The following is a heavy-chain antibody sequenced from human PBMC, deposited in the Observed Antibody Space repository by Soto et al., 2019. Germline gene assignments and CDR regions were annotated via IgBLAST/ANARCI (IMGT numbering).Heavy chain of an antibody. CDR3: ARDSSVPYYYGSGSYRPFDY. J-gene: IGHJ4*02. CDR1: GGSVSSGSYY. Sequence: SETLSLTCTVSGGSVSSGSYYWSWIRQPPGKGLEWIGYIYYSGSTNYNPSLKSRVTISVDTSKNQFSLKLSSVTAADTAVYYCARDSSVPYYYGSGSYRPFDYWGQGTLVTVS. CDR2: IYYSGST. D-gene: IGHD3-10*01. V-gene: IGHV4-61*01.